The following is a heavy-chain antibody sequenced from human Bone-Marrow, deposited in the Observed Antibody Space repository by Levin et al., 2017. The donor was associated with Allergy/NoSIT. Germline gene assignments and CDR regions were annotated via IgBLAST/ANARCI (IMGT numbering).Heavy chain of an antibody. CDR2: INSDGSST. CDR3: ARDVPPLLYGSGSYSNLDY. D-gene: IGHD3-10*01. V-gene: IGHV3-74*01. Sequence: GGSLRLSCAASGFTFSSYWMHWVRQAPGKGLVWVSRINSDGSSTSYADSVKGRFTISRDNAKNTLYLQMNSLRAEDTAVYYCARDVPPLLYGSGSYSNLDYWGQGTLVTVSS. J-gene: IGHJ4*02. CDR1: GFTFSSYW.